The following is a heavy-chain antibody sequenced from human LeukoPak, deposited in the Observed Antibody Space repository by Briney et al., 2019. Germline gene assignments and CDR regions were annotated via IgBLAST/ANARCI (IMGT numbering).Heavy chain of an antibody. CDR1: GFTFSDVD. J-gene: IGHJ4*02. CDR2: ISTSGANT. CDR3: AREGNYGARYLDH. D-gene: IGHD4/OR15-4a*01. Sequence: GGSLRLSCVASGFTFSDVDMNSVRQAPGKRLEWVSSISTSGANTYYADPVRGGFTIYRHNAKVSIYLQLSSLRDEDSAVYYCAREGNYGARYLDHWGQGALVLVSS. V-gene: IGHV3-21*06.